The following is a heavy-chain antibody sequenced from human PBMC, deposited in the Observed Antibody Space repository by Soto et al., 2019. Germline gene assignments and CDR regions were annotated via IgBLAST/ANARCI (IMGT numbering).Heavy chain of an antibody. V-gene: IGHV1-8*01. Sequence: GASVKVSCKASGYTFTSYDINWVRQATGQGLEWMGWMNPNSGNTGYAQKFQGRVTMTRNTSISTAYMELSSLRSEDTAVYYCARGKDFWSGYSPYYYMDVWGKGTTVTV. D-gene: IGHD3-3*01. CDR3: ARGKDFWSGYSPYYYMDV. CDR2: MNPNSGNT. J-gene: IGHJ6*03. CDR1: GYTFTSYD.